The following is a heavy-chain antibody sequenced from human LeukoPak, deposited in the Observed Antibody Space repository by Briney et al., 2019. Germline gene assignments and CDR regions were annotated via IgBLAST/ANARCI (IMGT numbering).Heavy chain of an antibody. D-gene: IGHD3-10*01. CDR3: ARDEVLLWFGELYN. CDR2: ISYDGSNK. J-gene: IGHJ4*02. CDR1: GFTFSSYA. V-gene: IGHV3-30*04. Sequence: GRSLRLSCAASGFTFSSYAMHWVRQAPSKGLEWVAVISYDGSNKYYADSVKGRFTISRDNAKNTLYLQMNSLRAEDTAVYYCARDEVLLWFGELYNWGQGTLVTVSS.